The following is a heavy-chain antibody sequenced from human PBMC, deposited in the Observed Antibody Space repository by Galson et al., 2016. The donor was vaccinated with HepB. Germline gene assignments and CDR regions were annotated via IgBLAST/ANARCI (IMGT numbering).Heavy chain of an antibody. V-gene: IGHV4-39*01. J-gene: IGHJ4*02. CDR3: ARIFPYTNYVGSFDY. CDR1: GGSISTSSYY. Sequence: SETLSLTCTVSGGSISTSSYYGVWIGQPPGKGQEWIVSVSYSWSTYYNPSLKTRVTTSVNTSQNQFSLKLSSVTAAVTAVYYWARIFPYTNYVGSFDYWDQGALVTVSS. D-gene: IGHD4-11*01. CDR2: VSYSWST.